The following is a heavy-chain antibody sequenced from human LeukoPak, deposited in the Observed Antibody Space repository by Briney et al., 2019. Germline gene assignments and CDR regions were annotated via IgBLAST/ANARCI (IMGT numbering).Heavy chain of an antibody. CDR2: ITTNRGGT. Sequence: SVTLSCKASGYTFTGYYMHWVRQAPGQGLEWMGWITTNRGGTNYAQTLQGRVTMTRDTSISTAYMELSRLRSDDTAVYYCARDLDILTGNPEYGGQGTLVTVPS. CDR1: GYTFTGYY. D-gene: IGHD3-9*01. CDR3: ARDLDILTGNPEY. V-gene: IGHV1-2*02. J-gene: IGHJ4*02.